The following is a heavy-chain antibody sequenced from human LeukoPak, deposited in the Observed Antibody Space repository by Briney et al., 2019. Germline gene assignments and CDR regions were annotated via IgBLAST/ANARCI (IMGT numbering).Heavy chain of an antibody. V-gene: IGHV3-53*01. Sequence: GGSLRLSCAVSGFTVTDNYMSWVRQAPGKGLQWVSVIYPDGRTYYADSVKGRFTISRDISKNTLYLQMNGLRTEDTAMYYCARDAPQVPAAGVLASWGQGTLVIVSS. D-gene: IGHD6-13*01. CDR1: GFTVTDNY. J-gene: IGHJ5*02. CDR2: IYPDGRT. CDR3: ARDAPQVPAAGVLAS.